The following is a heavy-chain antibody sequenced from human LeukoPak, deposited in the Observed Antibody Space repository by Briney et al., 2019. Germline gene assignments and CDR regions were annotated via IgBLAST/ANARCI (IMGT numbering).Heavy chain of an antibody. CDR3: ARIYGDYLGAFDI. Sequence: PGGSLRLSCAASGFTFDDNGMSWVRQAPGKGLEWVSGLNWNGGSTGYADSVKGRFTISRDNAKNSLYLQMNSLRAEDTALYYCARIYGDYLGAFDIWGQGTMVTVSS. CDR2: LNWNGGST. CDR1: GFTFDDNG. J-gene: IGHJ3*02. V-gene: IGHV3-20*04. D-gene: IGHD4-17*01.